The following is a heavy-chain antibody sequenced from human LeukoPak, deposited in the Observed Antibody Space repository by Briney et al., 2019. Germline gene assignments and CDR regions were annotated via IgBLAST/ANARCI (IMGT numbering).Heavy chain of an antibody. V-gene: IGHV3-33*01. D-gene: IGHD3-10*01. Sequence: GRSLRLSCAASGFTFSSYGMHWVRQAPGKGLEWVAVIWYDGSNKYYADSVKGRFTISRDNSKNTLYLQMNSLRAEDTAVYYCARGANYYGSGSYYPFDYWGQGTLVTVSS. CDR2: IWYDGSNK. CDR1: GFTFSSYG. CDR3: ARGANYYGSGSYYPFDY. J-gene: IGHJ4*02.